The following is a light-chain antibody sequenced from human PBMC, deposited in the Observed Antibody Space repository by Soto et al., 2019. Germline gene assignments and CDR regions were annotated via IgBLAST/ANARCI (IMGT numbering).Light chain of an antibody. CDR3: QQYNNWPRT. CDR1: QSVSSN. Sequence: IVMTKSPATVSVSPGERATLSCRASQSVSSNLAWYQQKPGQAPRLLIYGASTRATGIPARFSGSGSGTEFTLTISSLQSEDFAVYYCQQYNNWPRTFGQGT. CDR2: GAS. J-gene: IGKJ1*01. V-gene: IGKV3-15*01.